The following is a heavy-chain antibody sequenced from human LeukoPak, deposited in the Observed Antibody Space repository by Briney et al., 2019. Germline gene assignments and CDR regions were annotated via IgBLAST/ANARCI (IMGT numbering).Heavy chain of an antibody. D-gene: IGHD4-17*01. CDR3: ARDWSTVTTLAFDI. J-gene: IGHJ3*02. CDR2: INWNGGST. CDR1: GFTFDDYG. V-gene: IGHV3-20*04. Sequence: GGSLRLSCAASGFTFDDYGMSWVRQAPGKGLEWVSGINWNGGSTGYADSVKGRFTISRDNAKNSLCLQMNSLRAEDTALYYCARDWSTVTTLAFDIWGQGTMVTVSS.